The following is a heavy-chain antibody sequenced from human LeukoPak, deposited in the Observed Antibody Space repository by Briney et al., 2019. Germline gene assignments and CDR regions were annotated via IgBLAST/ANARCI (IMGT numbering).Heavy chain of an antibody. Sequence: PSETLSLTCTVSGGSISSSNYYWSWLRQPPGRELEWIASINYGGTTYYNPSLKSRVTISADTSKNQFSLRLSSVTAADTAVYLCARYVVSGSGRYYFDYWGQGSLVTVSS. J-gene: IGHJ4*02. CDR3: ARYVVSGSGRYYFDY. V-gene: IGHV4-39*01. D-gene: IGHD3-10*01. CDR2: INYGGTT. CDR1: GGSISSSNYY.